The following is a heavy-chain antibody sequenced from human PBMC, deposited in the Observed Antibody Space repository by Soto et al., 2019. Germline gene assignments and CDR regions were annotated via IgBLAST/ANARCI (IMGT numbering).Heavy chain of an antibody. J-gene: IGHJ4*02. CDR3: ARGRSLEYSSLVLEY. D-gene: IGHD6-6*01. CDR2: IYHSGST. Sequence: PSETLSLTCAVSGSSISSSNWWSWVRQPPGKGLEWIGEIYHSGSTNYDPSLKSRVTISVDKSKNQFSLRLSSVTAADTAVYYCARGRSLEYSSLVLEYWGQGALVTVSS. V-gene: IGHV4-4*02. CDR1: GSSISSSNW.